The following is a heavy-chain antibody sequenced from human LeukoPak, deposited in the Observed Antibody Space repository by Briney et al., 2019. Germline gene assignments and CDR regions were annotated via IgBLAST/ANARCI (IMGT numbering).Heavy chain of an antibody. CDR2: ISTSGST. Sequence: SETLSLTCTVSGGSISSYFWSWIRQPAGKGLEWIGRISTSGSTNYNPSLKSRVTMSVDTSKNQFSLKLSSVTAADTAVYYCARDTYNYGSSAYYFDYWGQGTLVTVSS. J-gene: IGHJ4*02. CDR3: ARDTYNYGSSAYYFDY. D-gene: IGHD5-18*01. V-gene: IGHV4-4*07. CDR1: GGSISSYF.